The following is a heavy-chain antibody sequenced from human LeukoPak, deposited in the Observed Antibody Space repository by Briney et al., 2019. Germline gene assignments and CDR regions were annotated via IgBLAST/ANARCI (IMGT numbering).Heavy chain of an antibody. Sequence: GGSLRLSCAASGFTFSRFGMHWVRQAPGKGLEWVAFIRYDGSNKYYADSVKGRFTISRDNSKNTLYLQMNSLRAEDTAVYYCAKDRGYYDSSGYFWFDPWGQGTLVTVSS. V-gene: IGHV3-30*02. J-gene: IGHJ5*02. D-gene: IGHD3-22*01. CDR1: GFTFSRFG. CDR3: AKDRGYYDSSGYFWFDP. CDR2: IRYDGSNK.